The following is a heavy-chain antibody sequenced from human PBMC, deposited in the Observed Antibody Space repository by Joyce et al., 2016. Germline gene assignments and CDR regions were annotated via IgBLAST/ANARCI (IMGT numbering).Heavy chain of an antibody. J-gene: IGHJ6*02. CDR2: ISGDRRFI. D-gene: IGHD2-21*01. Sequence: EVQLVESGGGLVKPGGSLKISCAASGFMFSTSSMSWFRQAPGKGLGWFSAISGDRRFIFHADSVRGRFTVSRDNAENSLYLQMKSLRVEDTAVYFCARGGLVYDYSMDVWGQGTTVIVSS. CDR3: ARGGLVYDYSMDV. V-gene: IGHV3-21*02. CDR1: GFMFSTSS.